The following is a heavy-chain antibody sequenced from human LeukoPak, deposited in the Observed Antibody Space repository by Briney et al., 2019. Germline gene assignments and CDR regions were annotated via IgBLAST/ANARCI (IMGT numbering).Heavy chain of an antibody. V-gene: IGHV3-21*01. D-gene: IGHD1-1*01. CDR1: GFTFSTYN. J-gene: IGHJ6*03. CDR3: ARPPTGSSSWYYYYMDV. CDR2: ISGTTTYK. Sequence: PGGSLRLSCAASGFTFSTYNMHWVRQAPGKGLEWVSSISGTTTYKYYADSVKGRFTISRDNAKNSLYLQMNSLRAEDTAVYYCARPPTGSSSWYYYYMDVWGKGTTVTVSS.